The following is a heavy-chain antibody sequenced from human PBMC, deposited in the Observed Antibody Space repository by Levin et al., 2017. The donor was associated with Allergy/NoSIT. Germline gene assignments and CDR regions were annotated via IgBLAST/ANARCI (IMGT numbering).Heavy chain of an antibody. CDR3: ARDYSSTRRSSYYYYYYMDV. D-gene: IGHD5/OR15-5a*01. CDR1: GFTFSSYG. CDR2: IWYDGSNK. V-gene: IGHV3-33*01. Sequence: GESLRLSCAASGFTFSSYGMHWVRQAPGKGLEWVAVIWYDGSNKYYADSVKGRFTISRDNSKNTLYLQMNSLRAEDTAVYYCARDYSSTRRSSYYYYYYMDVWGKGTTVTVSS. J-gene: IGHJ6*03.